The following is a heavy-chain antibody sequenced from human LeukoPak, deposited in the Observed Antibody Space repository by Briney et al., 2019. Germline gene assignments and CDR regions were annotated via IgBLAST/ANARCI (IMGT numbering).Heavy chain of an antibody. CDR3: AKGLWFGTLATWFDP. J-gene: IGHJ5*02. Sequence: GGSLRLSCAAPGFTFSSYAMSWVRQAPGKGLEWVSAISGSGGSTYYADSVKGRFTISRDNSKNTLYLQMNSLRAEDTAVYYCAKGLWFGTLATWFDPWGQGTLVTVSS. D-gene: IGHD3-10*01. CDR2: ISGSGGST. CDR1: GFTFSSYA. V-gene: IGHV3-23*01.